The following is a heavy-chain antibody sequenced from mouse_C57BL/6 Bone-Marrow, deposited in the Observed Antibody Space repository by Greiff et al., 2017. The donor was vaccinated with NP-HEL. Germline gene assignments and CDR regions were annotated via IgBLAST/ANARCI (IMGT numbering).Heavy chain of an antibody. CDR2: INPNNGGT. Sequence: VQLQQSGPELVKPGASVKISCKASGYTFTDYYMNWVKQSHGKSLEWIGDINPNNGGTSYNQKFKGKATLTVDKSSSTAYMELRSLTSEDSAVYYCARGGVVARGDYWGQGTSVTVSS. J-gene: IGHJ4*01. D-gene: IGHD1-1*01. CDR1: GYTFTDYY. V-gene: IGHV1-26*01. CDR3: ARGGVVARGDY.